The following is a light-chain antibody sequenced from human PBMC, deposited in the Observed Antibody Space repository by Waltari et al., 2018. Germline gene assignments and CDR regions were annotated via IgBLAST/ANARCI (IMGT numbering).Light chain of an antibody. CDR1: NLGNTD. CDR2: DHV. CDR3: QILDRNSEGWV. J-gene: IGLJ3*02. V-gene: IGLV3-21*02. Sequence: SYVLTQPSSVSVAPGQTARISCGGINLGNTDVHWYQLKPGQAPLLVIFDHVVRPSGIPDRFSGSKSGDTSTLIITRVEAGDEADYYCQILDRNSEGWVFGGGSKLTV.